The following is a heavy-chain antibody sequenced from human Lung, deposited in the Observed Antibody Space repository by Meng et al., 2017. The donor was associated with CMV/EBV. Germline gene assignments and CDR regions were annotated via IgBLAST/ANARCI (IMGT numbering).Heavy chain of an antibody. CDR2: INPDSGGT. CDR1: GYTFTGYY. Sequence: SXXVSXKASGYTFTGYYIHWLRQAPGEGLEWLGWINPDSGGTNFAQKFQDRVTMTRETSITTAYMELTRLRSDDTAVYYCAREVTYIDFWSGHAQGQNWFESWGQGTXVTVSS. D-gene: IGHD3-3*01. J-gene: IGHJ5*01. V-gene: IGHV1-2*02. CDR3: AREVTYIDFWSGHAQGQNWFES.